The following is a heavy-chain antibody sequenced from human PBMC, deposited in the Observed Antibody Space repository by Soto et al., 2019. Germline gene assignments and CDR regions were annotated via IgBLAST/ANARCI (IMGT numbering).Heavy chain of an antibody. Sequence: PGGSLRLSGAAFGFTFSSYAMHWVRQAPGKGLWWVSVSCCGGGSRTDADSVKGRFTMSRDNSKNTLYMQMNSLRAEDTAVYYCAKDWTAPNYYDSSGYSPWSDYWGQGTLVTVSS. V-gene: IGHV3-NL1*01. CDR1: GFTFSSYA. J-gene: IGHJ4*02. CDR3: AKDWTAPNYYDSSGYSPWSDY. CDR2: SCCGGGSR. D-gene: IGHD3-22*01.